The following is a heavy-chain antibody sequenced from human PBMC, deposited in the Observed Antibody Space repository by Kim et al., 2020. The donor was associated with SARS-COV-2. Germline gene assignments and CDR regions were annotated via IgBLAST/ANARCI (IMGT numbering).Heavy chain of an antibody. J-gene: IGHJ4*02. V-gene: IGHV4-39*01. CDR2: IYYSGST. Sequence: SETLSLTCTVSGGSISSSSYYWGWIRQPPGKGLEWIGSIYYSGSTYYNPSLKSRVTISVDTSKNQFSLKLSSVTAADTAVYYCARLYEGYIIPGFDYWGQGTLVTVSS. CDR1: GGSISSSSYY. CDR3: ARLYEGYIIPGFDY. D-gene: IGHD5-12*01.